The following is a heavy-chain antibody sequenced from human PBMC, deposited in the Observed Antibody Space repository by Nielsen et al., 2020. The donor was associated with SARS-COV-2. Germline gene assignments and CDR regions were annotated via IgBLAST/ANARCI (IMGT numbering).Heavy chain of an antibody. CDR2: INPNSGGT. V-gene: IGHV1-2*02. D-gene: IGHD6-13*01. Sequence: GESLKISCAASGFPFTGYYMHWVRQAPGQGLEWMGWINPNSGGTNNAQNFQGRVTMTRDTSISTAYMELSRLRSDDTAVYYCARDRWQQPYDYWGQGTLVTVSS. CDR1: GFPFTGYY. CDR3: ARDRWQQPYDY. J-gene: IGHJ4*02.